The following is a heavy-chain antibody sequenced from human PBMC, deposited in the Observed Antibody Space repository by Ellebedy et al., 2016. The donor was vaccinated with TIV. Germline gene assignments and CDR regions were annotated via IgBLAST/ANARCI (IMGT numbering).Heavy chain of an antibody. Sequence: GESLKISXAASGFTFSSYAMSWVRQAPGKGLEWVSAISGSGGSTYYADSVKGRFTISRDNSKNTLYLQMNSLRAEDTAVYYCAKDHTVTTTSFQDYWGQGTLVTVSS. J-gene: IGHJ4*02. V-gene: IGHV3-23*01. D-gene: IGHD4-17*01. CDR1: GFTFSSYA. CDR2: ISGSGGST. CDR3: AKDHTVTTTSFQDY.